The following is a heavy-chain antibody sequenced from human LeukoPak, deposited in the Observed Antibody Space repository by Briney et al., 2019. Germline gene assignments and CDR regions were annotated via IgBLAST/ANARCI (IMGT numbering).Heavy chain of an antibody. CDR1: GYTFTSYD. CDR3: ARDGYNWSYFDY. J-gene: IGHJ4*02. V-gene: IGHV1-8*01. D-gene: IGHD5-12*01. Sequence: ASVKVSCKASGYTFTSYDINWVRQATGQGLEWMGWMNPNSGNTNYAQKLQGRVTMTTDTSTSTAYMELSSLRSEDTAVYYCARDGYNWSYFDYWGQGTLVTVSS. CDR2: MNPNSGNT.